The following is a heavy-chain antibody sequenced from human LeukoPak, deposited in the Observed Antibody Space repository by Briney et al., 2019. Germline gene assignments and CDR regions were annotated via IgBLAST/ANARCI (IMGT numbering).Heavy chain of an antibody. CDR2: IYYSGST. D-gene: IGHD6-25*01. CDR3: ARDPRLAYFDY. V-gene: IGHV4-59*01. Sequence: SETLSLTCTVSGGSISSYYWSWIRQPPGKGLEWIGYIYYSGSTNYNPSLKSRVTISVDTSKNQFSLKLSSVTAVDTAVYYCARDPRLAYFDYWGQGTLVTVSS. CDR1: GGSISSYY. J-gene: IGHJ4*02.